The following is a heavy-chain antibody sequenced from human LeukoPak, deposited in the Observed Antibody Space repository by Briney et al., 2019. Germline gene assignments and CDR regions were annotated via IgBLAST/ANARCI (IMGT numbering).Heavy chain of an antibody. CDR1: GFTFGSNA. CDR3: AKGRGVSGTLKRSFDY. Sequence: GGSLRLSCAASGFTFGSNAMSWVRQAPGKGLEWVSTISGSGGSTYYADSVKGHFIISRDNSKNTLYLQMNSLRAEDTAVYYCAKGRGVSGTLKRSFDYWGQGTLVTVSS. D-gene: IGHD3-10*01. V-gene: IGHV3-23*01. J-gene: IGHJ4*02. CDR2: ISGSGGST.